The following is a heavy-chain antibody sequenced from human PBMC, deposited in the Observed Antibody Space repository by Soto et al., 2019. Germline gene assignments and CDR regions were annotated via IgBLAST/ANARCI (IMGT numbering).Heavy chain of an antibody. D-gene: IGHD3-22*01. Sequence: EVQLVESGGGLVKPGGSLRLSCAASGFIFSSYNMNWVRQAPGKGLEWVSSISSSGSYIFYADSVEGRFTISRDNAKNSLYLQMNSLRAEDTAVYYCAWEGYYYDTPVPPPWFDPWGRGTLVTVSS. CDR3: AWEGYYYDTPVPPPWFDP. V-gene: IGHV3-21*01. CDR1: GFIFSSYN. CDR2: ISSSGSYI. J-gene: IGHJ5*02.